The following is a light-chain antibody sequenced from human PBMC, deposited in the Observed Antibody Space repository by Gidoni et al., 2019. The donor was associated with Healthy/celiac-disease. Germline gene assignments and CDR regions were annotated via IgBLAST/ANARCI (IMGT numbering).Light chain of an antibody. CDR3: QQRSXXXXA. CDR1: QSVSSY. Sequence: EIVLTQSPGTLSLSPGERATLSCRASQSVSSYLAWYQQKPGQAPRLLIYDASNRATGIPARFSGXXXGTDFTLTISSLEPEDFAVYYCQQRSXXXXAFGGGTKVEIK. J-gene: IGKJ4*01. CDR2: DAS. V-gene: IGKV3-11*01.